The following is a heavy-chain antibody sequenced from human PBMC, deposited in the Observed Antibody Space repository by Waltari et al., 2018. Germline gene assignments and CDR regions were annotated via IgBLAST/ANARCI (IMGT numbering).Heavy chain of an antibody. J-gene: IGHJ4*02. CDR3: ARGTYTVTTKGYFDY. CDR1: GFTFSSYW. D-gene: IGHD4-17*01. Sequence: EVQLVESGGCLVQPGGSLRLSSAASGFTFSSYWQSWVRQAPGKGLEWVANIKQDGSEKYYVDSVEGRFTISRDNAKTSLSLQMNSLRADDTAVYYCARGTYTVTTKGYFDYWGQGTLVTVSS. V-gene: IGHV3-7*01. CDR2: IKQDGSEK.